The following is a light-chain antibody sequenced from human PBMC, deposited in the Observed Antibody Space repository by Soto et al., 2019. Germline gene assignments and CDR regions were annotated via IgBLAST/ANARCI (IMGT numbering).Light chain of an antibody. J-gene: IGLJ1*01. CDR2: DVS. CDR3: SSYTSSNTYV. CDR1: SSDVGGYHY. V-gene: IGLV2-14*01. Sequence: QSVLTHPASVSGSPGQSITISCTGTSSDVGGYHYVSWYQQYPGKAPKVMIYDVSNRPSGVSNRFSASKSGTTASLTISGLQPEDEADYYCSSYTSSNTYVFGTGTKVTVL.